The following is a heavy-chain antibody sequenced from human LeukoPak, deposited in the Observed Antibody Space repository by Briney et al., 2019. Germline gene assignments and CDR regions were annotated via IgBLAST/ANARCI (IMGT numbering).Heavy chain of an antibody. Sequence: ASVKVSCKASGYTFTGYYMHWVRQAPGQGLEWMGRINPNSGGTNYAQKFQGRVTMTRDTSISTAYMELSRLRSDDTAVYYCARSDYPRGGDAFDIWGQGTMITVSS. J-gene: IGHJ3*02. CDR3: ARSDYPRGGDAFDI. CDR1: GYTFTGYY. V-gene: IGHV1-2*06. D-gene: IGHD1-26*01. CDR2: INPNSGGT.